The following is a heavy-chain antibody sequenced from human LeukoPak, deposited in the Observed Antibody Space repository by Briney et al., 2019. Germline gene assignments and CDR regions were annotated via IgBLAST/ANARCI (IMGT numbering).Heavy chain of an antibody. CDR1: GFTFSSYS. D-gene: IGHD1-7*01. V-gene: IGHV3-21*01. Sequence: PGGSLRLSCAASGFTFSSYSMNWVRQAPGKGLEWVSCISSSSSYIYYEDSVKGRFTISRDNAKNSLYLQMNSLRVEDTAVYYCARAHNWKYGTFDYWGQGTLVTVSS. CDR3: ARAHNWKYGTFDY. CDR2: ISSSSSYI. J-gene: IGHJ4*02.